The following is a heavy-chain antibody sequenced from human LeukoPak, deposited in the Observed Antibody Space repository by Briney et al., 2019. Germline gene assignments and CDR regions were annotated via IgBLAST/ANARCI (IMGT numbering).Heavy chain of an antibody. CDR2: ISRSSSYI. CDR3: ASPHYDFRSGYYIAFDI. V-gene: IGHV3-21*01. J-gene: IGHJ3*02. Sequence: GGSLRLSCAASGFTFSSYSMNWVRQAPGKGLEWVSSISRSSSYIYYADSVKGRFTISRDNAKNSLYLQMNSLRAEDTAVYYCASPHYDFRSGYYIAFDIWGQGTMVTVSS. CDR1: GFTFSSYS. D-gene: IGHD3-3*01.